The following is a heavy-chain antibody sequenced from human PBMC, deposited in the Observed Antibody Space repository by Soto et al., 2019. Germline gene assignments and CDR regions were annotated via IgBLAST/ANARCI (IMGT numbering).Heavy chain of an antibody. Sequence: QVQLVESGGGVVQPGRSLRLSCAASGVTFSSYGMHWVRQAPGKGLEWVAVIWYDGSNKYYADSVKGRFTISRDNSNNPLELQKNSLKAEDTGLYYCAREEWELRGVDYLGQGPLVTVSS. V-gene: IGHV3-33*01. CDR1: GVTFSSYG. CDR3: AREEWELRGVDY. CDR2: IWYDGSNK. D-gene: IGHD1-26*01. J-gene: IGHJ4*02.